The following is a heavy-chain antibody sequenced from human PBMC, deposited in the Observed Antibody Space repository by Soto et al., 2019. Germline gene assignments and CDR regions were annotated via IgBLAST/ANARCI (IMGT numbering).Heavy chain of an antibody. D-gene: IGHD3-9*01. CDR2: IMPVFGTA. CDR3: ARAREYELLTAREDALDV. J-gene: IGHJ6*02. V-gene: IGHV1-69*01. Sequence: QVQLVQSGAEVKKPGSSVRVSCKVSGGSFRNYGITWVRQSPGQGLEWMGGIMPVFGTAVYAQKFQGRVTIRADELTTTASLELRSLSYADTAVYFCARAREYELLTAREDALDVWGQGTTVTV. CDR1: GGSFRNYG.